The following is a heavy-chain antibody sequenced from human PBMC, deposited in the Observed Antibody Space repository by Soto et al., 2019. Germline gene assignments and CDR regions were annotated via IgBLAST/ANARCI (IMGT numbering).Heavy chain of an antibody. V-gene: IGHV1-2*02. Sequence: QVHLVQSGAEVKKPGASVKVSCKASGYIFSDYYMYWVRQAPGQGLDWMGGINPKSGGTNYAQKFQGRVTMTRDTSMSTSYMELSSLRSDDTAVYYCARARLGGGYYYHGVDVW. CDR3: ARARLGGGYYYHGVDV. CDR2: INPKSGGT. J-gene: IGHJ6*01. CDR1: GYIFSDYY. D-gene: IGHD2-15*01.